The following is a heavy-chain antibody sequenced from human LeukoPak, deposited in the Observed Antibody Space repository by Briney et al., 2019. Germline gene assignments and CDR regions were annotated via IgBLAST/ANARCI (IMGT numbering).Heavy chain of an antibody. CDR1: GGTFSSYT. CDR3: ASPRALYCSSASCQTANGAFDI. Sequence: SVKVSCKASGGTFSSYTISWVRQAPGQGLEWMGRIIPILGIANYAQKFQGRVTITADKSTSTAYMELSSLRSEDTAVYYCASPRALYCSSASCQTANGAFDIWGQGTMVTVSS. V-gene: IGHV1-69*02. CDR2: IIPILGIA. D-gene: IGHD2-2*01. J-gene: IGHJ3*02.